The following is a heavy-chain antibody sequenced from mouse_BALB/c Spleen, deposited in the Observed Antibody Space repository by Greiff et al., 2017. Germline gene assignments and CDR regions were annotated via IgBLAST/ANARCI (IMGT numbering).Heavy chain of an antibody. J-gene: IGHJ4*01. Sequence: VQLQQSGPELVKPGASVKISCKASGYAFSSSWMNWVKQRPGQGLEWIGRIYPGDGDTNYNGKFKGKATLTADKSSSTAYMQLSSLTSVDSAVYFCARWGTTANYYAMDYWGQGTSVTVSS. V-gene: IGHV1-82*01. D-gene: IGHD1-2*01. CDR1: GYAFSSSW. CDR2: IYPGDGDT. CDR3: ARWGTTANYYAMDY.